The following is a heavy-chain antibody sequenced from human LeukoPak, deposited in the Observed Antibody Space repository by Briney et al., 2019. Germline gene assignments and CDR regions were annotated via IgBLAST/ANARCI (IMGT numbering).Heavy chain of an antibody. CDR1: GFTFGSYA. Sequence: GGSLRLSCAASGFTFGSYAMSWVRQAPGKGLEWVSAISGSGGSTYYADSVKGRFTISRDNSKNTLYLQMNSLRAEDTAVYYCAKEGNYRRSWYSDYWGQGTLVTVSS. D-gene: IGHD6-13*01. CDR3: AKEGNYRRSWYSDY. J-gene: IGHJ4*02. V-gene: IGHV3-23*01. CDR2: ISGSGGST.